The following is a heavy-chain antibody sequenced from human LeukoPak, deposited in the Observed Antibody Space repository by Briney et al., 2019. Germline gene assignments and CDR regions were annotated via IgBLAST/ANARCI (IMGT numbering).Heavy chain of an antibody. CDR2: ISNDGSRK. CDR3: ARDRAWNYFDY. J-gene: IGHJ4*02. CDR1: GFTFSRHG. V-gene: IGHV3-30*03. Sequence: GGSLKLSCAPSGFTFSRHGMHWVRQAPGKGLEWVAIISNDGSRKYYAHSVEGRFTISRDNSKNTLYLQMDSLRAEDTAVYYCARDRAWNYFDYWGQGTLVTVSS. D-gene: IGHD3-3*01.